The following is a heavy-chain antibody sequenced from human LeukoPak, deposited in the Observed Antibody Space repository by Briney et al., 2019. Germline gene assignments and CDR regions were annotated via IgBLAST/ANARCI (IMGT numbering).Heavy chain of an antibody. CDR2: SYHRGST. CDR3: ARGTLAYYYYYGMDV. J-gene: IGHJ6*02. Sequence: SETLSLTCTVSSGSISSYYWSWLRQSPGKGLEWIGCSYHRGSTLYNPSLKSRVTISVDTSKNQFSLKLSSVTAADTAVYYCARGTLAYYYYYGMDVWGQGTTVTVSS. V-gene: IGHV4-59*01. CDR1: SGSISSYY.